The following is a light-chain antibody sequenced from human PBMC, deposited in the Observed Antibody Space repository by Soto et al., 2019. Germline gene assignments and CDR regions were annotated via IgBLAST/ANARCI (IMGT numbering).Light chain of an antibody. J-gene: IGLJ3*02. CDR2: GDS. Sequence: QLVLTQPPSVSGAPGQRVTISCTGSSSNIGAGYSVHWYQHLPGTAPKLLIYGDSRPSGVPDRFSGSKSGTSASLAITGLQAEDDTDYYCQTYDSSLDGWVFGGGTKVTVL. CDR1: SSNIGAGYS. CDR3: QTYDSSLDGWV. V-gene: IGLV1-40*01.